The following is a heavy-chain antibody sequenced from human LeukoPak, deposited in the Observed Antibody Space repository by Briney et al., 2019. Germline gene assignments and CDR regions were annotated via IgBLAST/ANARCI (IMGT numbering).Heavy chain of an antibody. D-gene: IGHD6-13*01. J-gene: IGHJ6*02. Sequence: GGSLRLSCAASGFTFSSYAMHWVRQAPGKGLEYVSAISSNGGSTYYANSVKGRFTISRDNSKNTLYLQMGSLRAEDTAVYYCASSQQPNYYYYGMDVWGQGTTVTVSS. V-gene: IGHV3-64*01. CDR3: ASSQQPNYYYYGMDV. CDR1: GFTFSSYA. CDR2: ISSNGGST.